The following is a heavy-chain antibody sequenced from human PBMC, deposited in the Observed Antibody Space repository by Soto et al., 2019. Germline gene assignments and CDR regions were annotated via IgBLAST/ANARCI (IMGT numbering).Heavy chain of an antibody. CDR3: ARVERGTATTVVASYDI. J-gene: IGHJ3*02. Sequence: QVQLQQWGAGLLKPSETLSLTCAVFGGSVNSGNYYWSWIRQPPGKGLEWIGEMSHSGGTHFNPSLKSRVTISVDTSKNQFSLKMSSLTAADTALYYCARVERGTATTVVASYDIWGPVTMVTVSS. D-gene: IGHD1-1*01. CDR2: MSHSGGT. CDR1: GGSVNSGNYY. V-gene: IGHV4-34*01.